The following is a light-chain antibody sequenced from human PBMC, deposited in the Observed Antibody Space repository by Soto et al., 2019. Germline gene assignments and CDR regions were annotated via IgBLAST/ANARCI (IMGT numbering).Light chain of an antibody. V-gene: IGKV3-11*01. CDR1: QSGYSY. Sequence: EVVLTQSPATLSLSPGERATLSCRASQSGYSYLAWYQQKPGQPPRLLISDVSNRATGIPARFSGSGYGTDFTLTISSLEPEDFAVYYCQRRNDWPFTFGGGTKVEIK. J-gene: IGKJ4*01. CDR3: QRRNDWPFT. CDR2: DVS.